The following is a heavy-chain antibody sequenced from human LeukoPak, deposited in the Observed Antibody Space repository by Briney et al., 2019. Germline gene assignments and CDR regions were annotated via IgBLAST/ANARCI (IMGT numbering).Heavy chain of an antibody. J-gene: IGHJ5*01. Sequence: RQGLEWIGWISAYNVNTNYAQKLQGRVTMTTGPSTRTAYMELRRLRCDDTAVYYCASVVLGEVEWFDSWSQGTLVSV. D-gene: IGHD3-10*01. V-gene: IGHV1-18*01. CDR3: ASVVLGEVEWFDS. CDR2: ISAYNVNT.